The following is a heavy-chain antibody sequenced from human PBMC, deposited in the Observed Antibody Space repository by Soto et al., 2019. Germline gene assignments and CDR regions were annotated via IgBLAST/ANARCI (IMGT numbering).Heavy chain of an antibody. J-gene: IGHJ6*02. V-gene: IGHV1-69*06. CDR1: GGTFSSYA. Sequence: SVKVSCKASGGTFSSYAISWVRQAPGQGLEWMGGIIPIFGTANYAQKFQGRVTITADKSTSTAYMELSSLRSEDTAVYYCASLNYDILTGYKDYYYGMDVWGQGTTVNVSS. CDR2: IIPIFGTA. D-gene: IGHD3-9*01. CDR3: ASLNYDILTGYKDYYYGMDV.